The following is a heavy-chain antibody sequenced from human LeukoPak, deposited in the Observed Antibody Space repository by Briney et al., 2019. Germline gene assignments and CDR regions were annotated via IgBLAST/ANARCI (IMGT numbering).Heavy chain of an antibody. V-gene: IGHV3-21*01. Sequence: GGSLRLSCAASGFTFSSYTMNWVRQAPGKGLEWVSSISSSSNYIYYADSMKGRFTTSRDNAKNSLYLQMNSLRAEDTAVYYCAELGITMIGGVWGKGTTVTISS. J-gene: IGHJ6*04. D-gene: IGHD3-10*02. CDR1: GFTFSSYT. CDR3: AELGITMIGGV. CDR2: ISSSSNYI.